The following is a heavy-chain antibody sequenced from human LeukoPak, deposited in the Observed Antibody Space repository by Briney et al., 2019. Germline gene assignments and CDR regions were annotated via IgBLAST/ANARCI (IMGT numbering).Heavy chain of an antibody. Sequence: GGSLRLSCAASGFTFSNYGMSWVRQAPGKGLEWVSAISGSGGSTYYADSVKGRSTISRDNSKKTLYLQMNSLRAEDTAVYYCAKELNSGSLFDYWGQGTLVTVSS. J-gene: IGHJ4*02. CDR2: ISGSGGST. CDR1: GFTFSNYG. V-gene: IGHV3-23*01. D-gene: IGHD1-26*01. CDR3: AKELNSGSLFDY.